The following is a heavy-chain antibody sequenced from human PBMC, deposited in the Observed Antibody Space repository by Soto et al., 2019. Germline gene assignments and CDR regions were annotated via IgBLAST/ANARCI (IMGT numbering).Heavy chain of an antibody. J-gene: IGHJ3*02. CDR3: AKGMVYGPRVLWFGETDAFDI. D-gene: IGHD3-10*01. CDR2: IYYTGST. Sequence: SSETLSLTCTVSGASISTYYWSWIRQPPGQGLEWIGYIYYTGSTNYNPSLKSRVTISVDTSKNQFSLKLNSVTAADTAVYYCAKGMVYGPRVLWFGETDAFDIWGQGTMVTVSS. V-gene: IGHV4-59*08. CDR1: GASISTYY.